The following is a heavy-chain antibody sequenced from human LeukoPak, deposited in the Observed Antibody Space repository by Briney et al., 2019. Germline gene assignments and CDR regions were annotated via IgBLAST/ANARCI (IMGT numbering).Heavy chain of an antibody. D-gene: IGHD6-19*01. V-gene: IGHV1-18*01. CDR3: ARESSGWGMDETPETLDY. CDR1: GYTFTTSG. CDR2: INPYNNNT. J-gene: IGHJ4*02. Sequence: ASVTVSCKASGYTFTTSGITWVRQAPGQGLEWMGWINPYNNNTNYAQKLQGRVTMTTDTSTSTAYMEVRSLTSDDTAVYYCARESSGWGMDETPETLDYWGQGTLVTVSS.